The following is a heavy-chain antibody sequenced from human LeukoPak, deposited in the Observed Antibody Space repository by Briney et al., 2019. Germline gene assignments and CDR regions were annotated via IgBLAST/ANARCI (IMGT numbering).Heavy chain of an antibody. CDR3: ARRGSGLDY. Sequence: GESLKISCKGSGYRFTTYWIAWVRQMPGKGLEWMGIIYPGDADTRYSPSFQGQVTISADKSISTAYLQWSSVKASDTAMYYRARRGSGLDYWGQGTLVTVSS. D-gene: IGHD6-19*01. V-gene: IGHV5-51*01. CDR1: GYRFTTYW. CDR2: IYPGDADT. J-gene: IGHJ4*02.